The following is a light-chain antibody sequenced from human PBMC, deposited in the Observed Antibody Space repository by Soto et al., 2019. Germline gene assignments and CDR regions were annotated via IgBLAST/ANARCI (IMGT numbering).Light chain of an antibody. CDR3: SSYTSSIQ. V-gene: IGLV2-14*03. CDR2: DVS. CDR1: SSDVGGYNY. Sequence: QSALTQPASVSGSPGQSITISCTGTSSDVGGYNYVSWYQQHPGKAPKLMIYDVSNRPSGVSSRFSGSKSGNTASLTISGLQSDDEADYYCSSYTSSIQFGGGTKLTVL. J-gene: IGLJ2*01.